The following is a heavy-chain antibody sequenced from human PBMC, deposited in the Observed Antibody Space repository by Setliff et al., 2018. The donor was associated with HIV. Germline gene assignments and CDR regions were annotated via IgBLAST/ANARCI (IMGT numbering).Heavy chain of an antibody. V-gene: IGHV3-20*04. CDR3: ARENNRGWHWLDPFDY. CDR1: GFTFDDYG. Sequence: AGESLKISCSASGFTFDDYGMSWVRQAPGKGLEWVSGVNWHGSSTGYADSVKGRFTISRDDARNSLYLQMNSLRAEDTALYYCARENNRGWHWLDPFDYWGQGTLVTVSS. J-gene: IGHJ4*02. CDR2: VNWHGSST. D-gene: IGHD6-19*01.